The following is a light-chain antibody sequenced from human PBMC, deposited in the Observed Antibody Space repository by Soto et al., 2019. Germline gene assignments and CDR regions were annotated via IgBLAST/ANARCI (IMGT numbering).Light chain of an antibody. J-gene: IGLJ2*01. CDR1: SSNIGSNY. V-gene: IGLV1-47*01. CDR3: AAWDDSLSGVV. Sequence: QSVLTQPPSASGTPGQRVTISCSGSSSNIGSNYVYWYQQLPGTAPKLLIYRNNQRPSGVPDRFSGSKSGTSASLAISGLRSEDAADYYGAAWDDSLSGVVFGGGTKLTVL. CDR2: RNN.